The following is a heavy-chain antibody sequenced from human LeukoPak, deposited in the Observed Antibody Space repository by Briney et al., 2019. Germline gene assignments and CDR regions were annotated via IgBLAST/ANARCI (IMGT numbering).Heavy chain of an antibody. CDR3: ARDGGLFVGDSSGYYSIDY. J-gene: IGHJ4*02. Sequence: ASVTVSCKASGYTFTSYGISWVRQAPGQGLEWMGWISAYNGNTNYAQKVQGRVTMTTDTSTSTAYMELRSLRSDDTAVYYCARDGGLFVGDSSGYYSIDYWGQGTLVTVSS. D-gene: IGHD3-22*01. V-gene: IGHV1-18*01. CDR2: ISAYNGNT. CDR1: GYTFTSYG.